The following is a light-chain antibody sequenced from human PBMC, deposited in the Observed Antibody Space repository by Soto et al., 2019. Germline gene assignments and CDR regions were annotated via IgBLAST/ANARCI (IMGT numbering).Light chain of an antibody. Sequence: QSALTQPASVSGSPGQSITISCTGTSSDVGAFNFVSWYQQHPGKAPKLMIYDVRHRPSGVSDRFSCSKSGNTASLTIYGLQAEDEADYYCTSHTATSPPVLFGGGTKLTVL. V-gene: IGLV2-14*03. J-gene: IGLJ2*01. CDR3: TSHTATSPPVL. CDR2: DVR. CDR1: SSDVGAFNF.